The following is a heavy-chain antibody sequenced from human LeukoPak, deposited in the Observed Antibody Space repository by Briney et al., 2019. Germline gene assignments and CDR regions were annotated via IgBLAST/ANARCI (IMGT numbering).Heavy chain of an antibody. D-gene: IGHD3-10*02. CDR1: GFTLRNYW. V-gene: IGHV3-74*01. J-gene: IGHJ6*04. CDR3: AELGITMIGGV. Sequence: PGGSLRLSCAASGFTLRNYWMHWVRQAPGKGLVWVSRINSDGSSTGYADSVKGRFTISRDNAKNTLYLQMNSLRAEDTAVYYCAELGITMIGGVWGKGTTVTISS. CDR2: INSDGSST.